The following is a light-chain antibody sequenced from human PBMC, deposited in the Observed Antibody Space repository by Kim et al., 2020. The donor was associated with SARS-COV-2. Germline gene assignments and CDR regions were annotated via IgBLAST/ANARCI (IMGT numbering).Light chain of an antibody. CDR3: QQYNNWPPWT. J-gene: IGKJ1*01. CDR2: GAS. V-gene: IGKV3-15*01. CDR1: QSVSSN. Sequence: EIVMTQSPATLPVSLGERATLTCRASQSVSSNLAWYQQKPGQAPRLLIYGASTRATGIPARFSGSGSGTEFTLTISSLQSEDFAVYYCQQYNNWPPWTFGQGTKVDIK.